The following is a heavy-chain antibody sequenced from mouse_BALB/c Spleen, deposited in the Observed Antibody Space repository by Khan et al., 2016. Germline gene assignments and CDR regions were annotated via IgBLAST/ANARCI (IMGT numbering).Heavy chain of an antibody. CDR3: ASDGSATY. J-gene: IGHJ2*01. CDR2: INTYTGEP. V-gene: IGHV9-1*02. D-gene: IGHD2-3*01. CDR1: GYNFTNYG. Sequence: QIQLVQSGPELKKPGETVKISCKASGYNFTNYGMNWVKQAPGKGLNWMGWINTYTGEPTYTADFKGRFAFSLETSASTAYLQLNNLNNEDMATYCGASDGSATYWGQGTTLTVAS.